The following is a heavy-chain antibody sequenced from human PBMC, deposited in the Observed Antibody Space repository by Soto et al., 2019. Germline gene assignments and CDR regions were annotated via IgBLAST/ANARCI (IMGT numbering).Heavy chain of an antibody. CDR2: IYPGDSDT. CDR3: VRLRLTAFDV. D-gene: IGHD2-21*01. V-gene: IGHV5-51*03. Sequence: EVRLMQSGAEMKKPGESLKISCEASGYTFRSYWIGWVRQVPGKGLEWMAIIYPGDSDTIYSPSFQGQVTISADMSITTAYLQWHNLKASHSAIYYCVRLRLTAFDVWGRGTVITVSS. J-gene: IGHJ3*01. CDR1: GYTFRSYW.